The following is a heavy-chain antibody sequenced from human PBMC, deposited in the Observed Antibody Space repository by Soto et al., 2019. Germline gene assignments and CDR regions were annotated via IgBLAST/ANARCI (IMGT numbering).Heavy chain of an antibody. CDR2: IYYSGST. CDR3: ATNYAYYYYYGMDV. D-gene: IGHD4-4*01. CDR1: GGSIISSSYY. J-gene: IGHJ6*02. V-gene: IGHV4-39*01. Sequence: SETLSLTCTVSGGSIISSSYYFVCIRQPPGKGLEWIGSIYYSGSTYYNPSLKSRVTISVDTSKNQFSLKLSSVTAADTAVYYCATNYAYYYYYGMDVWGQGTTVTVSS.